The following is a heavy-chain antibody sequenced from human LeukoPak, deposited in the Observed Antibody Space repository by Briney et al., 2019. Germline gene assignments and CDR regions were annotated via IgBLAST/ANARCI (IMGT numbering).Heavy chain of an antibody. J-gene: IGHJ4*02. D-gene: IGHD6-13*01. V-gene: IGHV3-7*03. CDR3: ARSLPYGTTWYGRSDF. CDR1: GFPFNAYW. Sequence: GGSLRLSCAASGFPFNAYWMTWVRQAPGKGLEWVANIRQDGDTKYYVDSVKGRFTISRDNAMSSLYLQMNNLRAEDTAIYYCARSLPYGTTWYGRSDFWGQGTLVTVSS. CDR2: IRQDGDTK.